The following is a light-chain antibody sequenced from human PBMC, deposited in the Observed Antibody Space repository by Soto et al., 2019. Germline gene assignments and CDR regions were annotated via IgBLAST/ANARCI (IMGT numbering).Light chain of an antibody. V-gene: IGKV3-15*01. J-gene: IGKJ1*01. CDR1: QSVSDK. Sequence: EVVMTQSPATLSVSPGERVSISCRASQSVSDKLAWYQQKPGQAPSLLIYGASTRAAGTPDRFSGSGSGTESTLTISSLQSEDFAVDYCLQHNYRWTGGQGTKVDIK. CDR3: LQHNYRWT. CDR2: GAS.